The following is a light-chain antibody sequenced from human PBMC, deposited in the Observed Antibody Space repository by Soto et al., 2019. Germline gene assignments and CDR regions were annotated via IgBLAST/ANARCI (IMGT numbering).Light chain of an antibody. J-gene: IGKJ2*01. V-gene: IGKV3-15*01. CDR3: QQYHNWPPQYT. Sequence: EIVMTQSPASLSVSPGDGATLSCRASQSVASNVAWYQQKPGQGPRLLIHGASTRAVGVPARFSGSGSGTDFTLTLNSLQSEDFAVYYCQQYHNWPPQYTFGQGTKLQIK. CDR2: GAS. CDR1: QSVASN.